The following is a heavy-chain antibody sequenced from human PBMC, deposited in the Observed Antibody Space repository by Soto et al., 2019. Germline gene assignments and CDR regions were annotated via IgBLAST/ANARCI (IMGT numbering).Heavy chain of an antibody. J-gene: IGHJ4*02. V-gene: IGHV3-64*01. CDR3: ARDRGNGLRFFFDY. D-gene: IGHD3-3*01. Sequence: GGSLRLSCAASGFTFSSYAMHWVRQAPGKGLEYVSAISSNGGSTYYANSVKGGFTISRDNSKNTLYLQMGSLRAEDMAVYYCARDRGNGLRFFFDYWGQGTLVTVSS. CDR1: GFTFSSYA. CDR2: ISSNGGST.